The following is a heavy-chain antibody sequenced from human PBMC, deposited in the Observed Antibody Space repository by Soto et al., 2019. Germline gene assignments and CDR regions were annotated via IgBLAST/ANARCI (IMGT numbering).Heavy chain of an antibody. V-gene: IGHV5-51*01. J-gene: IGHJ6*02. CDR2: IYPGDSDT. CDR1: VYSFTSYW. D-gene: IGHD1-7*01. Sequence: GESLNISCKGSVYSFTSYWIGWVRQMPVKGLEWMGIIYPGDSDTRYSPSFQGQVTISAEKSISTAYLQWSSLKASDTAMYYCARHRKLPLTGTSYYYYYGMDVWGQGTTVTVS. CDR3: ARHRKLPLTGTSYYYYYGMDV.